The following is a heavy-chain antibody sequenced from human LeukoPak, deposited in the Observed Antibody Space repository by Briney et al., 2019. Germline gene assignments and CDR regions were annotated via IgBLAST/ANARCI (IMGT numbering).Heavy chain of an antibody. CDR3: ARGAPYCDTSGYRYYYYYMDV. Sequence: SETLSLTCTVSGGSISSSSYYWGWIRQRPGKGLEWIGSIYYSGSTYYNPSLKSRVTISVDTSKNQFSLKLSSVTAADTAVYYCARGAPYCDTSGYRYYYYYMDVWGKGTTVTISS. J-gene: IGHJ6*03. CDR1: GGSISSSSYY. CDR2: IYYSGST. V-gene: IGHV4-39*01. D-gene: IGHD3-22*01.